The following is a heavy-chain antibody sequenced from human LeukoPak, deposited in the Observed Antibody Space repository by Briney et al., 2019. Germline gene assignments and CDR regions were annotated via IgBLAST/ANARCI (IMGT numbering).Heavy chain of an antibody. CDR1: GFTFSSYG. J-gene: IGHJ5*02. CDR3: AKGLRSGSAKYNCLDP. Sequence: GGSLRLSCAASGFTFSSYGMTWVRQAPGKGLEWVSAISGSGGDTYYADSVRGRFTISRDNSKNTLYLQMNSLRVEDTAVYYCAKGLRSGSAKYNCLDPWGQGTLVTVSS. D-gene: IGHD3-10*01. CDR2: ISGSGGDT. V-gene: IGHV3-23*01.